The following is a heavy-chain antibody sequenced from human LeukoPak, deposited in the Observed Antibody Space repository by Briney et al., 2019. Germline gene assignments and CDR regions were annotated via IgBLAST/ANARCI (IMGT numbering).Heavy chain of an antibody. CDR1: GGPMINYY. J-gene: IGHJ4*02. CDR3: ARLGSQLWRYFDC. CDR2: IFYSGVT. V-gene: IGHV4-59*01. D-gene: IGHD5-18*01. Sequence: SETLSLTCTMSGGPMINYYWGWIRQTPGKGLESLGHIFYSGVTDYNPSLKSRLTISIDTSKSQFSLNLNSVTAAGTAVYYCARLGSQLWRYFDCWGQGTLVTVSS.